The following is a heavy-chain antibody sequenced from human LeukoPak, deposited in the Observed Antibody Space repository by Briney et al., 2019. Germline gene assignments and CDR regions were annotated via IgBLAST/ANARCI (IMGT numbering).Heavy chain of an antibody. Sequence: GGSLRLSCAASGFTFRNAWMSWVRQAPGKGLEWVGHIKSKTHGGTTDYAAPVKGRFSISRDDSKNTLYLQMNSLKTEDTAVYYCSTGLERGLAVPGTGGFDYWGPGALVTVSS. CDR2: IKSKTHGGTT. CDR1: GFTFRNAW. J-gene: IGHJ4*02. D-gene: IGHD6-19*01. V-gene: IGHV3-15*01. CDR3: STGLERGLAVPGTGGFDY.